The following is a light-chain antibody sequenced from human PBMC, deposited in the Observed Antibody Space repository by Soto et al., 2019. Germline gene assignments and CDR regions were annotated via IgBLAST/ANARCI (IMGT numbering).Light chain of an antibody. Sequence: DIQMTQSPSTLSASVGDRVTITCRASQSISNWLAWYQQKPGNAPKLLIYMASTLDSGVPSRFSGGGSGTEFTLTIRSLQPDDFATYYCQQYHSYPWTFGQGAKVEIK. CDR3: QQYHSYPWT. J-gene: IGKJ1*01. V-gene: IGKV1-5*03. CDR1: QSISNW. CDR2: MAS.